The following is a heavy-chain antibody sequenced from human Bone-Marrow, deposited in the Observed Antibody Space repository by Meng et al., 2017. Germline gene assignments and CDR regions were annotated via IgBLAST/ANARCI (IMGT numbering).Heavy chain of an antibody. CDR1: GGSISSGDYY. D-gene: IGHD3-16*01. J-gene: IGHJ5*02. CDR2: IYYSGST. CDR3: ARDLSAGGILVS. V-gene: IGHV4-30-4*01. Sequence: QVQLQESGPGLVKPSQTLSLTCTVSGGSISSGDYYWTWIRQPPGKGLEWIGYIYYSGSTYYNPSLNSRLTISVDTSKNQFSLKLSSVTAADTAVYYCARDLSAGGILVSWGQGTLVTVSS.